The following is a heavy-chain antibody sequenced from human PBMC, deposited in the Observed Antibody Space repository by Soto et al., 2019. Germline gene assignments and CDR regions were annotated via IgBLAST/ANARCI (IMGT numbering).Heavy chain of an antibody. V-gene: IGHV4-59*08. CDR1: GGSISSYY. D-gene: IGHD4-17*01. CDR3: AKYYGDYGRYYYYYGMDV. Sequence: SETMSLTCTVSGGSISSYYWSWIRQPPGKGLEWIGYIYYSGSTNYNPSLKSRVTISVDTSKNQFSLKLSSVTAADTAVYYCAKYYGDYGRYYYYYGMDVWGQGTTVTVSS. J-gene: IGHJ6*02. CDR2: IYYSGST.